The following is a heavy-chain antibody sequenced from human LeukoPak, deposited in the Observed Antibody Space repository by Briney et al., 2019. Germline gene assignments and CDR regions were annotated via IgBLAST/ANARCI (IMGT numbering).Heavy chain of an antibody. D-gene: IGHD1-26*01. CDR1: GGSIISYY. CDR2: IYTSGST. CDR3: ARGAVPGGRGPYYYYYYMDV. V-gene: IGHV4-4*09. Sequence: SETLSLTCTVSGGSIISYYWSWIRQPPGKGLEWIGYIYTSGSTNYNPSLKSRVTISVDTSKNQFSLKLSSVTAADTAVYYCARGAVPGGRGPYYYYYYMDVWGKGTTVTVSS. J-gene: IGHJ6*03.